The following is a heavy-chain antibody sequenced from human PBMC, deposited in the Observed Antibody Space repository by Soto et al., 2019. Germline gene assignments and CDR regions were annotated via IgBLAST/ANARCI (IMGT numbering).Heavy chain of an antibody. CDR2: IYPGDSDT. CDR1: GYSFTSYW. V-gene: IGHV5-51*01. Sequence: GESLKISCKGSGYSFTSYWIGWVRQMPGKGLEWTGIIYPGDSDTRYSPSFQGQVTISADKSISTAYLQWSSLKASDTAMYYCARHSDPFIAARPFDYWGQGTLVTVSS. J-gene: IGHJ4*02. D-gene: IGHD6-6*01. CDR3: ARHSDPFIAARPFDY.